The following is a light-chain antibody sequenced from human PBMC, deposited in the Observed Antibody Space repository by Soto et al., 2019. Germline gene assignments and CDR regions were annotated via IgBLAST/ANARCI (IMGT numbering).Light chain of an antibody. CDR3: MQALQVPIT. CDR1: QSLLHSHGYNY. Sequence: DLVMTQIPVSLPVTPGEPASISCKSSQSLLHSHGYNYMDWYLQKPGQSPQLLIYFGSYRASGVPDRFSGSGSGTNFTLRISRVETEDFGIYYCMQALQVPITFGQGTRLEIK. CDR2: FGS. J-gene: IGKJ5*01. V-gene: IGKV2-28*01.